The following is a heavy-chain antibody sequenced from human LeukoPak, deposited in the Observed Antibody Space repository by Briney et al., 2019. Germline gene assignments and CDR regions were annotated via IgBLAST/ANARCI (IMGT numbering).Heavy chain of an antibody. Sequence: ASVRVSCKASGYTFTSYGISWVRQAPGQGLEWMGWISAYNGNTNYAQKFQGRVTITADKSTSTAYMELSSLRSEDTAVYYCACQAMVRGTPDIVEIFDYWGQGTLVTVSS. J-gene: IGHJ4*02. D-gene: IGHD3-10*01. V-gene: IGHV1-18*01. CDR2: ISAYNGNT. CDR3: ACQAMVRGTPDIVEIFDY. CDR1: GYTFTSYG.